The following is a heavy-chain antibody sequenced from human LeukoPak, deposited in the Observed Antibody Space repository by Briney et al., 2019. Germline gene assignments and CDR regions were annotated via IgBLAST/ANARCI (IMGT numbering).Heavy chain of an antibody. J-gene: IGHJ4*02. CDR2: INNSGST. V-gene: IGHV4-34*01. Sequence: SETQSLTCAVYGGSFSGYYWSLIRLPPGKGLEWIGEINNSGSTNYNPSLKSRVTISVDTSKNQFSLKLSSVTAADTAVYYCARGNYDSSGYRRGSDYWGQGTLVTVSS. CDR3: ARGNYDSSGYRRGSDY. D-gene: IGHD3-22*01. CDR1: GGSFSGYY.